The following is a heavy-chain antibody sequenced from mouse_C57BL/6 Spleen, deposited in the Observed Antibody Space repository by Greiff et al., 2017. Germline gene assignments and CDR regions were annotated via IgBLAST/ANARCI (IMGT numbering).Heavy chain of an antibody. D-gene: IGHD4-1*01. CDR3: ARGTGPWFAY. Sequence: QVQLQQPGAKLVSPGSSVKLSCKASGYTFTSSWMHWVKQRPIQGLEGIGNIDPSDSETHYNQKFKDKATLTVDKSSSTAYMQLSSLTSEDSAVYYCARGTGPWFAYWGQGTLVTVSA. CDR1: GYTFTSSW. J-gene: IGHJ3*01. V-gene: IGHV1-52*01. CDR2: IDPSDSET.